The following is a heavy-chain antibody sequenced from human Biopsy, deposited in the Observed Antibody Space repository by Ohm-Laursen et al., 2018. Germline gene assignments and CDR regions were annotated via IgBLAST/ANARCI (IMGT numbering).Heavy chain of an antibody. D-gene: IGHD3-3*01. CDR1: GGPVRGYY. Sequence: GTLSLTWSVSGGPVRGYYWSWIRQTSGTGLAWIGHIFDDGATNYSPSPSLQGRVTLSIDTSENTFSPTLTSLSRADTGVYYCARVRGSGFFAFDIWGRGTTVSVSS. V-gene: IGHV4-59*02. CDR3: ARVRGSGFFAFDI. CDR2: IFDDGAT. J-gene: IGHJ3*02.